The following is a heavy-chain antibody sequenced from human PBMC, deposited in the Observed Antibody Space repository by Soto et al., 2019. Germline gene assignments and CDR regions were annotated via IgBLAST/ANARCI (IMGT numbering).Heavy chain of an antibody. CDR3: ASSYGSGYRAFDY. CDR1: GDTFNFYS. CDR2: VNPIVSMS. V-gene: IGHV1-69*02. D-gene: IGHD3-10*01. Sequence: QVQLVQSGAEVKRPGSSVKVSCKASGDTFNFYSINWVRQAPGLGLEWMGRVNPIVSMSNYAQKFQCRVTMTADKSTSTAYMELSRVSSEDTAIYYCASSYGSGYRAFDYWGQGALVTVSS. J-gene: IGHJ4*02.